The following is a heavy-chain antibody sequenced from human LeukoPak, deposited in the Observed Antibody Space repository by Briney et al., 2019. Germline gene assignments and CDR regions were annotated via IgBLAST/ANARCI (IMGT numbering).Heavy chain of an antibody. CDR2: IYTSGST. V-gene: IGHV4-61*02. CDR3: ARGPHYAIFGVVKPSGAFDI. CDR1: GGSISSGSYY. J-gene: IGHJ3*02. Sequence: SETLSLTCTVSGGSISSGSYYCSWIRRPAGKGLEWIGRIYTSGSTNYNPSLKSRVTISVDTSKNQFSLKLSSVTAADTAVYYCARGPHYAIFGVVKPSGAFDIWGQGTMVTVSS. D-gene: IGHD3-3*01.